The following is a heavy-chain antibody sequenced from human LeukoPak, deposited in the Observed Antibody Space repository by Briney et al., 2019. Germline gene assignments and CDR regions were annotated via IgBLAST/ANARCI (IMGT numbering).Heavy chain of an antibody. CDR3: ARGRPSRDGYNLYFFDY. J-gene: IGHJ4*02. D-gene: IGHD5-24*01. CDR1: GGSISSYY. Sequence: SETLSLTCTVSGGSISSYYWSWIRQPAGKGLEWIGRIYTSGSTNYNPSLRSRVTMSVDTSKNQFSLKLSSVTAADTAVYYCARGRPSRDGYNLYFFDYWGQGTLVTVSS. V-gene: IGHV4-4*07. CDR2: IYTSGST.